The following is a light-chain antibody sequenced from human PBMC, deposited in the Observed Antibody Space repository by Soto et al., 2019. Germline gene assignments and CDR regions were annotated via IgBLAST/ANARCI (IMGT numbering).Light chain of an antibody. CDR1: SSDVGKYNL. CDR3: CSYAGSSSFV. CDR2: EVS. V-gene: IGLV2-23*02. Sequence: QSALTQPAPVSGSPGQSITISCTGTSSDVGKYNLVAWYQHHPGKGPKLIIYEVSERPSGVSNRFSGSKSGNPASLTIFGLQAEDETDYYCCSYAGSSSFVFGTGTKVTVL. J-gene: IGLJ1*01.